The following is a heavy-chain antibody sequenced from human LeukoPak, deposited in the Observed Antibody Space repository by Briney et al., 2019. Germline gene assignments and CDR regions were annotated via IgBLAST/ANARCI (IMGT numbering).Heavy chain of an antibody. CDR1: GYSFTTYR. D-gene: IGHD6-19*01. CDR3: ARDSPYSSGWRDAFDI. V-gene: IGHV5-51*01. CDR2: IDPGDSDT. Sequence: GESLKISCQGSGYSFTTYRIGWVRQMPGKGLEWMGIIDPGDSDTRYSPSFQGQVTISADKSISTAYLQWSSLKASDTAMYYCARDSPYSSGWRDAFDIWGQGTMVTVSS. J-gene: IGHJ3*02.